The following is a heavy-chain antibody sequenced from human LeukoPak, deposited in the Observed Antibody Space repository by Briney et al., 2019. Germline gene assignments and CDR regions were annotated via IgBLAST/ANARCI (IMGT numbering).Heavy chain of an antibody. Sequence: ASVKVSCKASGYTFTSYGISWVRQAPGQGLEWMGWISNYNGNTNYAQKFLGRVTMTTDTYTTTAYMELRSLRSDDTAVYYCARWSGGSDWLYHNGMDVWGQGTTVIVSS. CDR2: ISNYNGNT. CDR3: ARWSGGSDWLYHNGMDV. D-gene: IGHD6-19*01. J-gene: IGHJ6*02. V-gene: IGHV1-18*01. CDR1: GYTFTSYG.